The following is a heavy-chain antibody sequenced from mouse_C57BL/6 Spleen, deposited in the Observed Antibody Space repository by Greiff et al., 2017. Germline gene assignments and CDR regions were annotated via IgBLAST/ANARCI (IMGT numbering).Heavy chain of an antibody. D-gene: IGHD1-1*01. V-gene: IGHV1-52*01. CDR1: GYTFTSYW. Sequence: QVHVKQPGAELVRPGSSVKLSCKASGYTFTSYWMHWVKQRPIQGLEWIGNIDPSDSETNYNQKFKDKATLTVDKSSSTAYMQLSSLTSEDSAVYYCARDGSYFDYWGQGTTLTVSS. J-gene: IGHJ2*01. CDR2: IDPSDSET. CDR3: ARDGSYFDY.